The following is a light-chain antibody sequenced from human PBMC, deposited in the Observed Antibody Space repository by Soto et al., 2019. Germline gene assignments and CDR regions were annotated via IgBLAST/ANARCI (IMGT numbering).Light chain of an antibody. CDR2: GAN. CDR3: QQYNNWPPWT. CDR1: QSVSSSY. J-gene: IGKJ1*01. Sequence: IELTHSPGTLSLSPGEIATLSCRASQSVSSSYLAWYQQKPGQAPRLLIYGANNRATGISDRFSGSGSGTDFTLTISRLESDDFAVYYCQQYNNWPPWTFGQGTKVDIK. V-gene: IGKV3-20*01.